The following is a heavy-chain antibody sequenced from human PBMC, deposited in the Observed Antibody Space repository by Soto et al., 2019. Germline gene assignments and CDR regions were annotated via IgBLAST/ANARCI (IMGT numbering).Heavy chain of an antibody. CDR2: IIPILGIA. V-gene: IGHV1-69*08. J-gene: IGHJ4*02. Sequence: QVQLVQSGAEVKKPGSSVKVSCKASGGTFSSYTISWVRQAPGQGLEWMGRIIPILGIANYAQKFQGRVTITADKSTSNAYMELRSLRSEETGVFYFARESGSMGGFWGPGTLVTVSS. D-gene: IGHD3-16*01. CDR1: GGTFSSYT. CDR3: ARESGSMGGF.